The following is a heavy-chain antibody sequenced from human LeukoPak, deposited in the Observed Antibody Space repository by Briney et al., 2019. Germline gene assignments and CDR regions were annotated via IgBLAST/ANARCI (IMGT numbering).Heavy chain of an antibody. CDR1: GFTFSSYW. J-gene: IGHJ6*03. D-gene: IGHD4-11*01. CDR3: ARYSMTTGYYYYYMDV. Sequence: GGSLRLSCAASGFTFSSYWMSWVRQAPGKGLEWVANIKQDGSEKYYVDSVKGRFTISRDNAKNSLYLQMNSLRAEDTAVYYCARYSMTTGYYYYYMDVWGKGTTVTVSS. V-gene: IGHV3-7*01. CDR2: IKQDGSEK.